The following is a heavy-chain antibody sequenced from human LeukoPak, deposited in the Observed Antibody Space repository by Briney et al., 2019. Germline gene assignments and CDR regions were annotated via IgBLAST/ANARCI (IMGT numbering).Heavy chain of an antibody. CDR2: ISGSGGST. V-gene: IGHV3-23*01. CDR3: AKGRGSSYYYYYMDV. D-gene: IGHD1-26*01. CDR1: GFTFSSYA. J-gene: IGHJ6*03. Sequence: GGSLRLSCAASGFTFSSYAMSWVRQAPGKGLEWVSAISGSGGSTYYADSVKGRFTISRDNSKNTLYLQMNSLRAEDTAVYYCAKGRGSSYYYYYMDVWGKGTTVTVSS.